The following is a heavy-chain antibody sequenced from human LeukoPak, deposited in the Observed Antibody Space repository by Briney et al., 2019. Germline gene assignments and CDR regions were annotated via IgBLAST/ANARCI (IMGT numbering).Heavy chain of an antibody. CDR1: GYPFTGYY. CDR3: ARLADCSSSSCRSFDY. J-gene: IGHJ4*02. V-gene: IGHV1-2*02. D-gene: IGHD2-2*01. CDR2: INPNSGFT. Sequence: ASVKLSCQASGYPFTGYYFHWVRQAAAQGIEWMGWINPNSGFTNYAQKFQGRVTRTRDTSISTAYMELSRLRSDDTAVYYCARLADCSSSSCRSFDYWGQGTLVTVSS.